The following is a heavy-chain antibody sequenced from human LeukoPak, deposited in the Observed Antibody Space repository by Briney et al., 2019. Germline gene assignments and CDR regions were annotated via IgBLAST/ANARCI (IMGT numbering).Heavy chain of an antibody. D-gene: IGHD2-2*02. CDR3: ARGPIVVVPATIRPYYYYYYMDV. Sequence: SVKVSCKASGGTFSSYAISWVRQAPGQGLEWMGGIIPIFGTANYAQKFQGRVTITADESTSTAYMELSSLRSEDTAVYYCARGPIVVVPATIRPYYYYYYMDVWGKGTTVTVSS. J-gene: IGHJ6*03. V-gene: IGHV1-69*13. CDR1: GGTFSSYA. CDR2: IIPIFGTA.